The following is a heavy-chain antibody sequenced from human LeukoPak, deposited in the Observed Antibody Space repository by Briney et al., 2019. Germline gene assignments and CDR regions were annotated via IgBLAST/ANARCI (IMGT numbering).Heavy chain of an antibody. CDR3: AGPWDQVGFDP. CDR1: GYTFTGYY. J-gene: IGHJ5*02. Sequence: ASVKVSCKASGYTFTGYYLHWVRQAPGQGLEWMGWIFPKTGGTSYAQKFQGQVTMTRDTSISTAYMELIGLRSDDTAVYYCAGPWDQVGFDPWGQGTLVTVSS. D-gene: IGHD1-26*01. V-gene: IGHV1-2*02. CDR2: IFPKTGGT.